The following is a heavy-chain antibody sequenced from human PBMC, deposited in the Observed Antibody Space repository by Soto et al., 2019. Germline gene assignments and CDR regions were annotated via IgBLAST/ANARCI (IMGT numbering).Heavy chain of an antibody. D-gene: IGHD3-10*01. CDR3: ATDLGFYGSGD. J-gene: IGHJ4*02. Sequence: ASAEVSFQASGGTFGSYTISSVRQAPGKGLEWMGGFDPEDGETIYAQKFQGRVTMTEDTSTDTAYMELSSLRSEDTAVYYCATDLGFYGSGDWGQGTLVTVSS. V-gene: IGHV1-24*01. CDR1: GGTFGSYT. CDR2: FDPEDGET.